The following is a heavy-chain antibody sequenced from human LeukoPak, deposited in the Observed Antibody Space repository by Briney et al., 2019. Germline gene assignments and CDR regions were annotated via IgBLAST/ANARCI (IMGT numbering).Heavy chain of an antibody. CDR2: ISYSGRIAHRIGSQAGIT. V-gene: IGHV4-39*07. CDR3: ARGPYNWNDEGAFDI. D-gene: IGHD1-20*01. CDR1: GDSIRSRSLF. J-gene: IGHJ3*02. Sequence: SETLSLSCTVSGDSIRSRSLFWAWIRQPPGKGLEWFGSISYSGRIAHRIGSQAGITFYNPSLGSRVSIAVDTARNQFSVNLISVTAADTAVYYCARGPYNWNDEGAFDIWGQGTMVTVSS.